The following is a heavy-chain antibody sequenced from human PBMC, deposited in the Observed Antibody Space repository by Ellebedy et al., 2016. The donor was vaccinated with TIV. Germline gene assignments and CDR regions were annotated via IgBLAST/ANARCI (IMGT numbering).Heavy chain of an antibody. CDR1: GFTFSFYW. D-gene: IGHD3-10*01. CDR3: ASPPGVVAL. CDR2: INKDRSEK. J-gene: IGHJ4*02. V-gene: IGHV3-7*03. Sequence: GESLKISCAGSGFTFSFYWMSWVRQAPGKGPEWVANINKDRSEKFYVDSVKGRFTISRDNAKNSLYLQMNSLRAEDTAVYYCASPPGVVALWGQGTLVTVSS.